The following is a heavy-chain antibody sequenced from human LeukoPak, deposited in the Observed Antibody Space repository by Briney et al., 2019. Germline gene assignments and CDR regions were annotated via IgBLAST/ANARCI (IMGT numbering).Heavy chain of an antibody. CDR3: ARVLLTGDYYFDY. J-gene: IGHJ4*02. D-gene: IGHD3-9*01. CDR1: GFTFSSYW. CDR2: ISSSGSTI. Sequence: GGSLRLSCAASGFTFSSYWMSWIGQAPGKGLEWVSYISSSGSTIYYADSVKGRFTISRDNAKNSLYLQMNSLRAEDTAVYYCARVLLTGDYYFDYWGQGTLVTVSS. V-gene: IGHV3-11*01.